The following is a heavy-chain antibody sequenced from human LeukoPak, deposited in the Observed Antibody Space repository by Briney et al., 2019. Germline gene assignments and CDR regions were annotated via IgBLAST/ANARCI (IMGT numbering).Heavy chain of an antibody. V-gene: IGHV1-2*02. D-gene: IGHD3-10*01. CDR2: INPNGGVT. J-gene: IGHJ4*02. CDR1: GYTFTDHY. Sequence: GASVKVSCKASGYTFTDHYLHWLRQAPGQGLEYLGWINPNGGVTNYAQKFQGRVIMTRDTSINTAYMDLSRLTSDDTAVYYCARGSGQFGEYDFDYWGQGTLVTVSS. CDR3: ARGSGQFGEYDFDY.